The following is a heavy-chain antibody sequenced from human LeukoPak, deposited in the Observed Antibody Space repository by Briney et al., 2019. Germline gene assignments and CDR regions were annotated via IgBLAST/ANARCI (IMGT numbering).Heavy chain of an antibody. CDR3: ARDRGVVVTTMGLAY. CDR2: ISPYNGNT. J-gene: IGHJ4*02. V-gene: IGHV1-18*01. D-gene: IGHD2-21*02. Sequence: ASVKVSCKTSGYSFTSCGVNWVRLAPGQGLEWMGWISPYNGNTNYAQKVRGRVTMTADTSTSTVYMELRSLTSDDTAVYYCARDRGVVVTTMGLAYWGQGTLVTVSS. CDR1: GYSFTSCG.